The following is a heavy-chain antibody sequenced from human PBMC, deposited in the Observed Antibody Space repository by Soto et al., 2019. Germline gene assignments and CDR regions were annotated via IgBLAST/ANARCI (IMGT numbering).Heavy chain of an antibody. CDR2: IIPIFGTA. V-gene: IGHV1-69*13. Sequence: EASVKVSCKASGGTFSSYAISWVRQAPGQGLEWMGGIIPIFGTANYAQKFQGRVTITADESTSTAYMELSSLRSDDTAVYYCARASGSSYWFDPWGRGTLVPVSS. J-gene: IGHJ5*02. D-gene: IGHD1-26*01. CDR3: ARASGSSYWFDP. CDR1: GGTFSSYA.